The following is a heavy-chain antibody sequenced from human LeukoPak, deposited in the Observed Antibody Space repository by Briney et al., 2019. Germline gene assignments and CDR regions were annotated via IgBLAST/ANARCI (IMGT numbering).Heavy chain of an antibody. V-gene: IGHV3-30*04. Sequence: PGRSLRLSCAASGFTFSSYAMHWVRQAPGKGLEWVAVISYDGSNKYYADSVKGRFTISRDNSKNTLYLQMNSLRAEDTAVYYCARGVPVYSGSCCRGAFDYWGQGTLVTVSS. D-gene: IGHD1-26*01. CDR2: ISYDGSNK. J-gene: IGHJ4*02. CDR3: ARGVPVYSGSCCRGAFDY. CDR1: GFTFSSYA.